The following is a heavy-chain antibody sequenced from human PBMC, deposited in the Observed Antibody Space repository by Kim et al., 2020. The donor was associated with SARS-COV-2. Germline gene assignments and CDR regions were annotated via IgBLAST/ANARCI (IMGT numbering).Heavy chain of an antibody. Sequence: SETLSLTCGVHGGSFNDYYWTWIRQFPGKGLEWIGEISQSGLTNYNPSLENRVIMSVDTAKKQLSLNLTSVSAADTAGYSCGRARYSSGWYGMIDLWGRGTLVTVSS. V-gene: IGHV4-34*01. J-gene: IGHJ2*01. CDR2: ISQSGLT. CDR3: GRARYSSGWYGMIDL. D-gene: IGHD6-13*01. CDR1: GGSFNDYY.